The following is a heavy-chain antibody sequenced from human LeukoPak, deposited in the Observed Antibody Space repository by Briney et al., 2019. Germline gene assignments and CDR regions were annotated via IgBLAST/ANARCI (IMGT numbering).Heavy chain of an antibody. V-gene: IGHV3-7*01. D-gene: IGHD3-10*01. CDR1: AFTISNYW. CDR2: IKEDGSEK. J-gene: IGHJ6*02. Sequence: GGSLRLSCAAAAFTISNYWMTWVRQAPGRGREWVATIKEDGSEKYYVGSVKGRFTISRDDATNALYLEINSLRVEDTAVYYCVRGGFLTVWSYHWYVWGQGTTVTVSS. CDR3: VRGGFLTVWSYHWYV.